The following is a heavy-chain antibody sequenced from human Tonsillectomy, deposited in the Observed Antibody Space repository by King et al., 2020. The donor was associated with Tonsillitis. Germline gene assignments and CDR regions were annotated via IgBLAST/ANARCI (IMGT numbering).Heavy chain of an antibody. CDR1: GFTFNTFA. D-gene: IGHD3-16*01. V-gene: IGHV3-23*04. CDR3: AKARAGYTYAFDS. J-gene: IGHJ4*02. Sequence: VQLVESGGGLVQPGGSLRLSCAASGFTFNTFAMNWVRQTPGKGLEWVSVISGSTDITYYAASVRGRFTISRDNSKYILYLQMNSLRAEDTAVYYRAKARAGYTYAFDSWGQGTLVTVSS. CDR2: ISGSTDIT.